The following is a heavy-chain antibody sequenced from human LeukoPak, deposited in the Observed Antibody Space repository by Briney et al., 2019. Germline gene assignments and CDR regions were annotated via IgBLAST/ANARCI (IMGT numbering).Heavy chain of an antibody. J-gene: IGHJ3*02. Sequence: PGGSLRLSCAASGFTVTTNYMHWVRQAPGKGLEWVSLISSGGDTHSADSVKGRFTISRDNAKNSLFLQMNSLRVEDTAVYYCARDLWSEHYDILTGYYGAFDIWGQGTMVTVSS. CDR3: ARDLWSEHYDILTGYYGAFDI. CDR2: ISSGGDT. V-gene: IGHV3-69-1*01. D-gene: IGHD3-9*01. CDR1: GFTVTTNY.